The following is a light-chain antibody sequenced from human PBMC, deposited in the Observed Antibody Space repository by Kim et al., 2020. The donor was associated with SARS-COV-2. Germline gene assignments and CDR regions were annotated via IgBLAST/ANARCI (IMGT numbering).Light chain of an antibody. V-gene: IGLV10-54*01. CDR3: SAWDSSLSAWV. CDR2: RNN. J-gene: IGLJ3*02. CDR1: GNDVGHGG. Sequence: RQTNTRHDTGTGNDVGHGGAGRLQQHQGHPPKLLSSRNNNRPSGISERFSASRSGDTASLTITGLQPEDEADYYCSAWDSSLSAWVFGGGTQLTVL.